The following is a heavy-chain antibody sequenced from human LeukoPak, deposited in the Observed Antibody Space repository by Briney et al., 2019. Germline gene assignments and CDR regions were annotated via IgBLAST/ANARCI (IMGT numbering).Heavy chain of an antibody. D-gene: IGHD3-22*01. V-gene: IGHV4-61*02. Sequence: PSQTLSLTCTVSGGSISSGSYYWSWIRQPAGKGLEWIGRIYTSGSTNYNPSLKSRVTISVDMSKNQFSLKLSSVTAADTAVYYCARDLRNYYDSRGYSPFGYWGQGTLVTVSS. CDR3: ARDLRNYYDSRGYSPFGY. CDR1: GGSISSGSYY. CDR2: IYTSGST. J-gene: IGHJ4*02.